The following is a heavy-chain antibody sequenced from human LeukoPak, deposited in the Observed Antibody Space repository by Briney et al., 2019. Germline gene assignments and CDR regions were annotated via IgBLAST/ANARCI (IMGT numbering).Heavy chain of an antibody. Sequence: SETLSLTCTVSGGSISSSSYYWGWLRQPPGQGLEWLGNIYYSGTTYYKASLKSRVTISADTSKNQFSLKLSSVTAADTAVYYCARLERSYFFGSGSPYYFMDVWGKGATVTVSS. V-gene: IGHV4-39*01. CDR1: GGSISSSSYY. D-gene: IGHD3-10*01. CDR2: IYYSGTT. J-gene: IGHJ6*03. CDR3: ARLERSYFFGSGSPYYFMDV.